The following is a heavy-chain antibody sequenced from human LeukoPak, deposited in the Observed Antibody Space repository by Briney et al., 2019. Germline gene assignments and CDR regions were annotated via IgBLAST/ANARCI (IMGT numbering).Heavy chain of an antibody. J-gene: IGHJ4*02. CDR1: GFTFSSYS. Sequence: GGSLRLSCAASGFTFSSYSMNWVRQAPGKGLEWVSYISSSSSTIYYADSVKGRFTISRDNAKNSLYLQMNSLRAEDTAVYYCARSGYSSSWSRKDFDYWGQGTLVTVSS. CDR3: ARSGYSSSWSRKDFDY. D-gene: IGHD6-13*01. V-gene: IGHV3-48*01. CDR2: ISSSSSTI.